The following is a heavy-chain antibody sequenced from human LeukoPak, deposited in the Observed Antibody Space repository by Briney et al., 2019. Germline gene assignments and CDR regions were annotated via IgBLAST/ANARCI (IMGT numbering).Heavy chain of an antibody. CDR2: MNANSGNT. J-gene: IGHJ6*03. D-gene: IGHD2-2*01. CDR3: ARVTFSTSCHDYYYYYMDV. Sequence: ASVKVSCKASGYIFTSYDINWVRQATGQGLEWMGWMNANSGNTGYAQKIQGRVTMTRNTSISTAYMELSSLRSEDTAVYYCARVTFSTSCHDYYYYYMDVWGKGTTVTVSS. V-gene: IGHV1-8*01. CDR1: GYIFTSYD.